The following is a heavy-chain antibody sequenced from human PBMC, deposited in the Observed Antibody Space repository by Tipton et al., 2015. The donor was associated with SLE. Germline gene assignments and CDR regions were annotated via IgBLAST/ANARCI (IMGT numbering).Heavy chain of an antibody. CDR1: GFTFSSYA. J-gene: IGHJ6*02. CDR3: AKEQGGGDYYYYYGMDV. V-gene: IGHV3-30*04. D-gene: IGHD4-17*01. Sequence: SLRLSCAASGFTFSSYAMHWVRQAPGKGLEWVAVIWYDGSNKYYADSVKGRFTISRDNSKNTLYLQMNSLRAEDTAVCYCAKEQGGGDYYYYYGMDVWGQGTTVTVSS. CDR2: IWYDGSNK.